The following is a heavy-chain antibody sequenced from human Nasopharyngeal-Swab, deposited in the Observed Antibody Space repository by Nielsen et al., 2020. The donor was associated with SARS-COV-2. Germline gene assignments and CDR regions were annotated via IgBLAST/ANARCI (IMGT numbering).Heavy chain of an antibody. CDR2: IIPIFGTA. J-gene: IGHJ4*02. Sequence: WVRQAPGQGLEWMGGIIPIFGTASYAQKFQGRVTITADESTSTAYMELSSLRSEDTAVYYCARDPLGTNYFDYWGQGTLVTVSS. V-gene: IGHV1-69*01. CDR3: ARDPLGTNYFDY. D-gene: IGHD3/OR15-3a*01.